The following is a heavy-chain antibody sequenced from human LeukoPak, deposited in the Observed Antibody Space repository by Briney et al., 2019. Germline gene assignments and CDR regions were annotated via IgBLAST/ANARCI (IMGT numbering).Heavy chain of an antibody. Sequence: GESLKISCQASGYRITSDWIGWVRQMPGKGLEWMAIIYPADSDTRYNPSFQGQVTISADKSVNTTYLQWSSLKASDTAMYYCAGARYFGSGTFFDLWGQGTLVTVSS. J-gene: IGHJ4*02. CDR2: IYPADSDT. D-gene: IGHD3-10*01. V-gene: IGHV5-51*01. CDR3: AGARYFGSGTFFDL. CDR1: GYRITSDW.